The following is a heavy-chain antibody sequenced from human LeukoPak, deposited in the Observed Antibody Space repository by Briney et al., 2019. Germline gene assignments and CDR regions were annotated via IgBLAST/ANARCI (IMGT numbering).Heavy chain of an antibody. V-gene: IGHV3-30*18. CDR2: ISYDGSNK. J-gene: IGHJ1*01. CDR1: GFTFSSYW. D-gene: IGHD6-19*01. Sequence: PGGSLRLSCAASGFTFSSYWMHWVRQAPGKGLEWVAVISYDGSNKYYADSVKGRFTISRDNSKNTLYLQMNSLRAEDTAVYYCAKDIGPVAGHPEKALHWGQGTLVTVSS. CDR3: AKDIGPVAGHPEKALH.